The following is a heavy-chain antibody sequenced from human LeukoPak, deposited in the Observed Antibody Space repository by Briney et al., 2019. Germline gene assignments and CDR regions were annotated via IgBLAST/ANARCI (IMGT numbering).Heavy chain of an antibody. V-gene: IGHV3-23*01. CDR2: ISGSGGST. D-gene: IGHD6-6*01. J-gene: IGHJ4*02. CDR3: ATPQRYSSSSYNY. CDR1: GFMFSSYW. Sequence: GGSLRLSCAASGFMFSSYWMSWVRQAPGKGLEWVSAISGSGGSTYYADSVKGRSTISRDNSKNTLYLQMNSLRAEDTAVYYCATPQRYSSSSYNYWGQGTLVTVSS.